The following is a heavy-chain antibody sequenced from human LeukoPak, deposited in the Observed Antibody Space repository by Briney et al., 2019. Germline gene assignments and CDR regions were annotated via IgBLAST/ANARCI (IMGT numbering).Heavy chain of an antibody. D-gene: IGHD2-8*01. Sequence: PGGSLRLSCAASGFTFSSYSMNWVRQAPGKGLEWVSSTSSSSSYIYYADSVKGRFTISRDNAKNSLYLQMNSLRAEDTAVYYCARTTGILMGYYYMDVWGKGTTVTVSS. J-gene: IGHJ6*03. CDR2: TSSSSSYI. CDR3: ARTTGILMGYYYMDV. CDR1: GFTFSSYS. V-gene: IGHV3-21*01.